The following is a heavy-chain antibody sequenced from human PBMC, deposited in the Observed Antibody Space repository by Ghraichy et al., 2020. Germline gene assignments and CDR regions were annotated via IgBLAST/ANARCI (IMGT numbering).Heavy chain of an antibody. D-gene: IGHD6-6*01. CDR2: IYYSGST. CDR3: ASGPYSSSSPWFDP. J-gene: IGHJ5*02. Sequence: SETLSLTCTVSGGSISSYYWSWIRQPPGKGLEWIGYIYYSGSTNYNPSLKSRVTISVDTSKNQFSLKLSSVTAADTAVYYCASGPYSSSSPWFDPWGQGTLVTVSS. V-gene: IGHV4-59*01. CDR1: GGSISSYY.